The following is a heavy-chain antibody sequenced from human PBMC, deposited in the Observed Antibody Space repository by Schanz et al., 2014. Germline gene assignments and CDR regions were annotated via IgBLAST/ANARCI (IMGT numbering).Heavy chain of an antibody. CDR2: IKHDGSEK. V-gene: IGHV3-7*01. Sequence: VQLVESGGGVVQPGRSLRLSCAASGFAFDTYWMSWVRQAPGKGLEWVANIKHDGSEKYYVDSVKGRFTVSRDNAKSTLFLQMDSLRPEDTAVFYCVKIGYTHWSLDDWGQGILVTVSS. CDR1: GFAFDTYW. CDR3: VKIGYTHWSLDD. D-gene: IGHD6-13*01. J-gene: IGHJ4*02.